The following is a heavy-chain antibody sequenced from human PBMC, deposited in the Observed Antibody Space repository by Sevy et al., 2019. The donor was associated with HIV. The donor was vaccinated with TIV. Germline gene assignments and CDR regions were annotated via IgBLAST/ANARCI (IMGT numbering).Heavy chain of an antibody. J-gene: IGHJ4*02. CDR2: MYHTGCA. Sequence: SETLSLKCSVSGYSISSGFYWGWIRQSPGEGLEWIGSMYHTGCAFYTTSLKRRVTISLDTSKNQFSLKLTSMTAADTAIYYCARIGGSHRYFDNWGQGTLVTVSS. D-gene: IGHD3-16*01. CDR3: ARIGGSHRYFDN. V-gene: IGHV4-38-2*01. CDR1: GYSISSGFY.